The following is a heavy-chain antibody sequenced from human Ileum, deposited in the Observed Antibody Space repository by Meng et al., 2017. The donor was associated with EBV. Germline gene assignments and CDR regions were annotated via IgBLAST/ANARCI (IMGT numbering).Heavy chain of an antibody. CDR1: GDSVSSDKTA. CDR3: ATSRIAKFDR. CDR2: TCRRSRWYY. J-gene: IGHJ5*02. V-gene: IGHV6-1*01. Sequence: QLQWREDGPGMVQPSLCPSLSCVISGDSVSSDKTAWNWIRQSPSRGLEWLGRTCRRSRWYYDYALSVKSRINISPDTSKNQVSLQLNSVTDEDTGIYYCATSRIAKFDRWGQGTLVTVPS.